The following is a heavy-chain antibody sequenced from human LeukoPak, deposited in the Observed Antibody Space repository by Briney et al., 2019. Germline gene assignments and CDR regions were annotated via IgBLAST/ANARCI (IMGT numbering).Heavy chain of an antibody. V-gene: IGHV4-59*08. J-gene: IGHJ4*02. CDR1: AGSISSYY. D-gene: IGHD5-18*01. Sequence: SETLSLTCTVSAGSISSYYWSWIRQPPGKGLEGIAYIYYSGSTNYNPSLKSRVTVSLDTSKNQFSLKLSSVTAADTAVYSCARHGAGYSFNYWGQGSLVTVSS. CDR2: IYYSGST. CDR3: ARHGAGYSFNY.